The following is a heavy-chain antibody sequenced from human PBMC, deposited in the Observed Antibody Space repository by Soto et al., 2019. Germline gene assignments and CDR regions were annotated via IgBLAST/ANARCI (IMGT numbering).Heavy chain of an antibody. D-gene: IGHD2-15*01. CDR2: INPNSGGT. CDR1: GYTFTGYY. Sequence: ASVKVSCKASGYTFTGYYMHCVRQAPGQGLEWMGWINPNSGGTNYAQKFQGWVTMTRDTSISTAYMELSRLRSDDTAVYYCARGRGPNYCSGGSCNTNWFDPWGQGTLVTVSS. CDR3: ARGRGPNYCSGGSCNTNWFDP. J-gene: IGHJ5*02. V-gene: IGHV1-2*04.